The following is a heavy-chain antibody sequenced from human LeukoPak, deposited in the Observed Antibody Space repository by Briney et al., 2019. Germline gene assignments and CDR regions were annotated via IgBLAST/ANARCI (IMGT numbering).Heavy chain of an antibody. CDR1: GASITTYY. Sequence: SETLSLTCTVSGASITTYYWTWIRQPPGKGLEWIGYIYYSGITKYNPSLKSRVTISIDTSRNQLSLNLSSVTAADTAVYYCVRSGSIIPAGLDYWGQGTLVTVSS. D-gene: IGHD6-6*01. CDR2: IYYSGIT. J-gene: IGHJ4*02. V-gene: IGHV4-59*08. CDR3: VRSGSIIPAGLDY.